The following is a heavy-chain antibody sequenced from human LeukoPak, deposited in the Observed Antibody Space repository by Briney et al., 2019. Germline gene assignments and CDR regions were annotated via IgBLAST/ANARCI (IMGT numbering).Heavy chain of an antibody. V-gene: IGHV5-51*01. J-gene: IGHJ4*02. CDR2: IYPGDSDT. CDR3: AREGRSSSPMDY. D-gene: IGHD6-6*01. Sequence: GASLKISCKGSGYRFNSYWIGWVRQMPGKGLEWMGIIYPGDSDTRYSPSFQGQVTISADKSISTAYLQWGSLKASDTAMYYCAREGRSSSPMDYWGQGTLVTVSS. CDR1: GYRFNSYW.